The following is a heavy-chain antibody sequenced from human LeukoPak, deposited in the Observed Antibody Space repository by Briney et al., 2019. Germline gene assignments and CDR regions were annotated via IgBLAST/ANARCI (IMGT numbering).Heavy chain of an antibody. CDR3: ARSAYPGNSVIED. CDR2: IKHDGSEK. D-gene: IGHD4-23*01. CDR1: GFTFSSYW. J-gene: IGHJ4*02. Sequence: GSLRLSCAASGFTFSSYWMTWVRQAPGRGLEWVANIKHDGSEKYYVDSVKGRFTISRDNAKNTLYLQMNSLRAEDTAVYYCARSAYPGNSVIEDWGRGTLVTVSS. V-gene: IGHV3-7*02.